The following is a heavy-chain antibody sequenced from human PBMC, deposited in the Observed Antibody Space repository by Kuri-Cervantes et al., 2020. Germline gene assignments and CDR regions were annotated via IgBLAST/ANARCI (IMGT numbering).Heavy chain of an antibody. Sequence: GESLKISCTASGFTFGDYAMSWFRQAPGKGLEWVAVISYDGSNKYYADSVKGRFTISRDNSKNTLYLQMNSLRAEDTAVYYCARIGYSSGWTNFDYWGQGTLVTVSS. J-gene: IGHJ4*02. CDR2: ISYDGSNK. CDR3: ARIGYSSGWTNFDY. CDR1: GFTFGDYA. D-gene: IGHD6-19*01. V-gene: IGHV3-30*01.